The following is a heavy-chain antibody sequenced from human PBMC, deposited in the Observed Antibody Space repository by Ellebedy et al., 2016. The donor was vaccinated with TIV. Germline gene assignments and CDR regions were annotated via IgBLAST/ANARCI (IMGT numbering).Heavy chain of an antibody. J-gene: IGHJ6*02. CDR1: GFTFSSCW. V-gene: IGHV3-7*03. D-gene: IGHD5-12*01. Sequence: PGGSLRLSCAASGFTFSSCWMTWVRQAPGKGLEFVANIDQGGNAKHYVDSVKGRFTISRDNAKNSLFMQMNNLRAEDTAVYYCARTGYGYHGMDVWGQGTTVSVSS. CDR2: IDQGGNAK. CDR3: ARTGYGYHGMDV.